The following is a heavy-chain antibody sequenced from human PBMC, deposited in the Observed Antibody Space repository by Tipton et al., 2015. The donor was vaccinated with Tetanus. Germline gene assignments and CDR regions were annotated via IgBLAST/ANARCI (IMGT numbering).Heavy chain of an antibody. CDR3: RMGYDSSGYYYVPWHY. CDR2: MYYSGST. Sequence: TLSLTCTVSGGSMSSSSNYWGWIRQPPGKGLEWIGSMYYSGSTHHNPSLKSRVTISVDTSKNQFSLNLSSVTAADTAVYYCRMGYDSSGYYYVPWHYWGQGTLVTVSS. D-gene: IGHD3-22*01. J-gene: IGHJ4*02. CDR1: GGSMSSSSNY. V-gene: IGHV4-39*01.